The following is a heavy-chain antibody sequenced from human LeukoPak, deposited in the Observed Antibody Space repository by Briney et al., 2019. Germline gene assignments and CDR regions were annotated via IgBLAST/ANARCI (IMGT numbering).Heavy chain of an antibody. V-gene: IGHV1-3*03. CDR1: GYTFTSYA. CDR2: INVGNGNT. J-gene: IGHJ4*02. Sequence: GASVKVSCKASGYTFTSYAIHWVRQAPGQRLEWMGWINVGNGNTKYSQEIQGRVTITRDTSASTAYMELSSLRSEDMAVYYCARNYRSGEFDYWGQGTLVTVSS. CDR3: ARNYRSGEFDY. D-gene: IGHD3-10*01.